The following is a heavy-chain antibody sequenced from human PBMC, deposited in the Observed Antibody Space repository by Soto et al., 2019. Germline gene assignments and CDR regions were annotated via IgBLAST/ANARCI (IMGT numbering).Heavy chain of an antibody. CDR3: ARVALWRGSGYYFDY. J-gene: IGHJ4*02. Sequence: GESLKISCAASGFTVSSNYMSWVRQAPGKGLEWVSVIYSGGSTYYADSVKGRFTISRHNSKNTLYLQMNSLRAEDTAVYYCARVALWRGSGYYFDYWGQGTLVTVSS. D-gene: IGHD2-21*01. CDR1: GFTVSSNY. V-gene: IGHV3-53*04. CDR2: IYSGGST.